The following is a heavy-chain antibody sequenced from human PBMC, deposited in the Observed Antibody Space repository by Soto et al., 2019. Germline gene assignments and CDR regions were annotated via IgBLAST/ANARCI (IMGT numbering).Heavy chain of an antibody. J-gene: IGHJ4*02. D-gene: IGHD4-17*01. CDR1: GFTFDDYA. V-gene: IGHV3-9*01. CDR2: ISWNSGSI. CDR3: AKGGTETTGGLHY. Sequence: SLRLSCAASGFTFDDYAMHWVRQAPGKGLEWVSGISWNSGSIGYANSMKGRFTISRDNAKNSLYLQMNSLRTEDTALYYCAKGGTETTGGLHYWGQGTLVTVSS.